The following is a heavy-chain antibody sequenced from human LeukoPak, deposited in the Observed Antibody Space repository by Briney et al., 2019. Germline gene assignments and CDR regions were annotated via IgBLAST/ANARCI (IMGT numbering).Heavy chain of an antibody. D-gene: IGHD3-3*01. CDR3: ARRYYDFWSGYYSDP. Sequence: ASVKVSCKASGYTFTSYDINWVRQATGQGLEWMGWMNPNSGNTGYAQKFRGRVTMTRNTSISTAYMELSSLRSEDTAVYYCARRYYDFWSGYYSDPWGQGTLVTVSS. V-gene: IGHV1-8*01. CDR1: GYTFTSYD. J-gene: IGHJ5*02. CDR2: MNPNSGNT.